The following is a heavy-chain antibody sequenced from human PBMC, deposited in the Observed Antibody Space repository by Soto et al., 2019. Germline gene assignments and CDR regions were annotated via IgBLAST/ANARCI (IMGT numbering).Heavy chain of an antibody. CDR3: AREGRDYYYYYYMDV. Sequence: ASVKVSFKASGYTFTSYGISWVRQAPGQGLEWMGWISAYNGNTNYAQKLQGRVTMTTDTSTSTAYMELRSLRSDDTAVYYCAREGRDYYYYYYMDVWGKGTTVTVSS. D-gene: IGHD2-15*01. CDR2: ISAYNGNT. CDR1: GYTFTSYG. J-gene: IGHJ6*03. V-gene: IGHV1-18*01.